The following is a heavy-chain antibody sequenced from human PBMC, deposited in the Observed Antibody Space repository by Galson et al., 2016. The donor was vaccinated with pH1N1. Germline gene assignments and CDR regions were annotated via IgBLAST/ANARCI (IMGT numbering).Heavy chain of an antibody. CDR3: ASVGDGYNLV. Sequence: SVKVSCKASGYTFTDYYLHWVRQAPGQVLKWMGRINPKSGVTDFAQNFQGRVTMTRDTSINTAYMELRRLRFDDTAVYYCASVGDGYNLVWGQGTLVTVSS. CDR1: GYTFTDYY. CDR2: INPKSGVT. V-gene: IGHV1-2*06. D-gene: IGHD5-24*01. J-gene: IGHJ4*02.